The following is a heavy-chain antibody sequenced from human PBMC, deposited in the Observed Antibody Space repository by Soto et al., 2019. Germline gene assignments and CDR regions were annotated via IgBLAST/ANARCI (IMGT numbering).Heavy chain of an antibody. J-gene: IGHJ3*02. D-gene: IGHD3-22*01. CDR1: GFTVSSNY. V-gene: IGHV3-53*01. Sequence: GGSLRLSCAASGFTVSSNYMSWVRQAPGKGLEWVSVIYSGGSTYYADSVKGRFTISRDNSKNTLYLQMNSLRAEDTAVYYCARGDYYYDSSGYLDAFDIWGQGTMVT. CDR2: IYSGGST. CDR3: ARGDYYYDSSGYLDAFDI.